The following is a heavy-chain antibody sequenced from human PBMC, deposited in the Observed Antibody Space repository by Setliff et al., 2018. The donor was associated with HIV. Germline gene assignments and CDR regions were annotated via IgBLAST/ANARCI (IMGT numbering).Heavy chain of an antibody. Sequence: ASVKVSCKASGGTFRSYSINWVRQAPGQGLEWMGTIIPFIDATHYAQSFQGRLTITADESSNTAYMELSSLRLHDTAVYYCARSLREYSYGSPDYWGPGTLVTVSS. D-gene: IGHD5-18*01. CDR2: IIPFIDAT. CDR1: GGTFRSYS. CDR3: ARSLREYSYGSPDY. J-gene: IGHJ4*02. V-gene: IGHV1-69*11.